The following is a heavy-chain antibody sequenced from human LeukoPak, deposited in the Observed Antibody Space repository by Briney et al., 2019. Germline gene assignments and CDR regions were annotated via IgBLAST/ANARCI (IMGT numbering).Heavy chain of an antibody. J-gene: IGHJ4*02. CDR2: FDPEDGER. V-gene: IGHV1-24*01. CDR1: GYTLTELS. D-gene: IGHD6-25*01. Sequence: ASVKVSCKVSGYTLTELSMHWVRQAPGKGLGWMGGFDPEDGERIYAQKFQGRVTMTEDTSTDTAYMELSSLRSEDTAEYYCATPGYYFDYWGQGTLVTVSS. CDR3: ATPGYYFDY.